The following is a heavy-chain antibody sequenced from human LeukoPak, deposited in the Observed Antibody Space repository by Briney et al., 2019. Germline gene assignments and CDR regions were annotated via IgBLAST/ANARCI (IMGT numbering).Heavy chain of an antibody. J-gene: IGHJ4*02. D-gene: IGHD4-11*01. CDR3: ARSGGLQKFDY. Sequence: GGSLRLSCAASGFTFSSYGMHWARQAPGKGLQWVAVISYDGNTIHYADSVKGRFIISRNTSKNTLYLQMNSLRAEDTAVYYCARSGGLQKFDYWGQGTLVTVSS. CDR2: ISYDGNTI. CDR1: GFTFSSYG. V-gene: IGHV3-30*03.